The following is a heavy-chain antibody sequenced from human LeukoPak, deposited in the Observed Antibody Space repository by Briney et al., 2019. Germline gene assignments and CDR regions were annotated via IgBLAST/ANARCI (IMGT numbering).Heavy chain of an antibody. CDR2: IYYSGST. D-gene: IGHD3-3*01. CDR1: GDSISSTTYY. CDR3: ARVFWSTGYYYGMDV. Sequence: SETLSLTCTVSGDSISSTTYYWGWIRQPPGRGLEWIGNIYYSGSTSYSPSLKSRVTISLDTSKNQFSLRLSSVTAADTAVYYCARVFWSTGYYYGMDVWGQGATVTVSS. J-gene: IGHJ6*02. V-gene: IGHV4-39*07.